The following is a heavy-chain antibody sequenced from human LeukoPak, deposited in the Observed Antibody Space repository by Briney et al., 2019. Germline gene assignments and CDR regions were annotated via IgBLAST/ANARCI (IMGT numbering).Heavy chain of an antibody. CDR3: ATKQWLAPPPDS. CDR1: GFTFSKYW. Sequence: GGSLRLSCAASGFTFSKYWMLWVRQAPGKGLESVSRINTDGTVTTYADSVKGRFTVSRDIADNTMFLQMNSVRDEDTAVYYCATKQWLAPPPDSWGQGTPVTVSS. D-gene: IGHD6-19*01. J-gene: IGHJ4*02. CDR2: INTDGTVT. V-gene: IGHV3-74*01.